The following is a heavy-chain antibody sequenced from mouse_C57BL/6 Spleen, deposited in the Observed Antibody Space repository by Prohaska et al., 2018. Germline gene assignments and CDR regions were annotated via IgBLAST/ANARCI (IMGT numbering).Heavy chain of an antibody. V-gene: IGHV1-26*01. D-gene: IGHD2-10*01. Sequence: EVQLQQSGPELVKPGASVKISCKASGYTFTDYYMNWVKQSHGKSLEWIGDINPNNGGTSYNQKFKGKATLTVDKSSSTAYMELRSLTSEDSAVYYCARRGPYYPTYYFDYWGQGTTLTVSS. CDR3: ARRGPYYPTYYFDY. CDR2: INPNNGGT. CDR1: GYTFTDYY. J-gene: IGHJ2*01.